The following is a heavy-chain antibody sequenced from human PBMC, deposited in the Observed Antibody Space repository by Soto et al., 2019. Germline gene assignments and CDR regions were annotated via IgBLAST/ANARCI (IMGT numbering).Heavy chain of an antibody. CDR1: GFTFSSHS. CDR2: ISSSSSYI. J-gene: IGHJ1*01. D-gene: IGHD3-22*01. Sequence: PGGSLRLSCAASGFTFSSHSMNWVRQAPGKGLEWVSSISSSSSYIYYADSVKGRFTISRDNAKNSLYLQMNSLRAEDTAVYYCARYDSSGYPGDFQHWGQGTLVTVSS. V-gene: IGHV3-21*01. CDR3: ARYDSSGYPGDFQH.